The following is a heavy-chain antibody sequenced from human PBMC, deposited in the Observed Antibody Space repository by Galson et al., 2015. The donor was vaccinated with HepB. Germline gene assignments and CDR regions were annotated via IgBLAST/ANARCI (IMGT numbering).Heavy chain of an antibody. CDR2: ILRMFGRA. CDR3: ATGGGYSGYTRGLADY. CDR1: GGTFNTYV. V-gene: IGHV1-69*13. Sequence: SVKVSCKASGGTFNTYVISWVRQAPGQGLEWMGGILRMFGRAHSAQKLQGRVTLPADASTSTAYMALSSLTSADTAVYYCATGGGYSGYTRGLADYWGQGTLVTVSS. J-gene: IGHJ4*02. D-gene: IGHD5-12*01.